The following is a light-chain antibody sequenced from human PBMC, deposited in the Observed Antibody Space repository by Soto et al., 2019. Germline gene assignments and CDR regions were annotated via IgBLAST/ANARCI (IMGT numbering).Light chain of an antibody. V-gene: IGKV3-15*01. J-gene: IGKJ4*01. CDR1: QSVNSGH. CDR2: GAS. CDR3: QQYNNSPLT. Sequence: ELLLTQSPCTLALSPGERATLSCRASQSVNSGHLAWHQQKPDQAPRLLIYGASTRATGIPARFTGSGSGTEFTLTISSLQSEDFAVYYCQQYNNSPLTFGGGAKVDNK.